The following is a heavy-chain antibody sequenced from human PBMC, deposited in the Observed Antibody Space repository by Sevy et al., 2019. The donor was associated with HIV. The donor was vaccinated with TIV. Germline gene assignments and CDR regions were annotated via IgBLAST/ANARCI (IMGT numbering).Heavy chain of an antibody. V-gene: IGHV3-30*03. D-gene: IGHD6-13*01. CDR3: ARDSGYSINWYPAY. J-gene: IGHJ4*02. Sequence: GGSLRLSCAASGFTFSSHGMHWVRQAPGKGLEWVAVMSYDESYKSYGDSVKGRFTISRDDSKNTLYLQMNSLRAEDTAMYYCARDSGYSINWYPAYWGQGTLVTVSS. CDR2: MSYDESYK. CDR1: GFTFSSHG.